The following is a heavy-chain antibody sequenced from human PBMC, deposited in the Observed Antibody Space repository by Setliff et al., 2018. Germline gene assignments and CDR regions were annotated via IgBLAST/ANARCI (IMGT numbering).Heavy chain of an antibody. D-gene: IGHD3-10*01. J-gene: IGHJ4*02. CDR2: ILPLFGSA. Sequence: SVKVSCKASGGTLRSYAFNWVRQAPGQGLEWVGGILPLFGSATYARKFQGRVTITADESTSTTYMEVSSLTSEDTAEYFCARGPISGSGTYYGADWGQGTLVTVSS. CDR1: GGTLRSYA. CDR3: ARGPISGSGTYYGAD. V-gene: IGHV1-69*13.